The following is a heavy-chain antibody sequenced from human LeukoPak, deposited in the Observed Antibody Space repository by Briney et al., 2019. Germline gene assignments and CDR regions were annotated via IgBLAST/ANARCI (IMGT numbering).Heavy chain of an antibody. Sequence: GRSLRLSCAASGFTFSSYAMHWVRQAPGKGLEWVAVISYDGSNKYYADSVKGRFTISSDNSKNTLYLQMNSLRAEDTAVYYCASQLYSYGYYYYYGMDVWGQGTTVTVSS. CDR1: GFTFSSYA. CDR2: ISYDGSNK. D-gene: IGHD5-18*01. CDR3: ASQLYSYGYYYYYGMDV. J-gene: IGHJ6*02. V-gene: IGHV3-30-3*01.